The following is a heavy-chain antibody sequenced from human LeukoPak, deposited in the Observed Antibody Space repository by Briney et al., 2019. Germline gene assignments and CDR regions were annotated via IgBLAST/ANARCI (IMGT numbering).Heavy chain of an antibody. J-gene: IGHJ4*02. V-gene: IGHV4-31*03. Sequence: PSETLSLTCSVSGGSISSGDYYWTWIRQHPGQGLEWVGFISYGGSTYYNPSLESRATMSIDTSKKQFSLTLSSVTAADTAVYYCARTGYSYHPYFDYWGQGTLVTVSS. CDR1: GGSISSGDYY. D-gene: IGHD5-18*01. CDR3: ARTGYSYHPYFDY. CDR2: ISYGGST.